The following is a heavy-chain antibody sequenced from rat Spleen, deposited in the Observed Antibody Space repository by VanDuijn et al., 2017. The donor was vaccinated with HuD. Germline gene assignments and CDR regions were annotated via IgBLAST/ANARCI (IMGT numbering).Heavy chain of an antibody. CDR2: ISSDGRST. CDR3: ATPLFVY. CDR1: GFTFSYYG. V-gene: IGHV5-25*01. J-gene: IGHJ2*01. Sequence: EVQLVESGGGLVQPGRSMNVSCAASGFTFSYYGMAWVRQAPKKGLEWVAYISSDGRSTYYRDSMKGRFTISRDNAKGTLYLQMDSLTSEDTATYYCATPLFVYWGQGVMVTVSS.